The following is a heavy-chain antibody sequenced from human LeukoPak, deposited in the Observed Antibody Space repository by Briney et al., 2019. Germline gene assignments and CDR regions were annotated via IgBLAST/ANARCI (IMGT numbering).Heavy chain of an antibody. V-gene: IGHV4-34*01. CDR1: GGSFSGYY. D-gene: IGHD1-26*01. CDR2: INHSGST. CDR3: ARGSTTDGAYFDY. J-gene: IGHJ4*02. Sequence: SETLSLTCAVYGGSFSGYYWNWIRQPPGKGLEWIGEINHSGSTNYNPSLKSRVTISVDTSKNQFSLKLSSVTAADTAVYYCARGSTTDGAYFDYWGQGTLVTVSS.